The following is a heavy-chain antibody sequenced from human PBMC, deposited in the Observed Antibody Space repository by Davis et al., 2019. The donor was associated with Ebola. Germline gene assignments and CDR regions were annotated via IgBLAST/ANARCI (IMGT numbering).Heavy chain of an antibody. D-gene: IGHD6-19*01. Sequence: GESLKISCAASEFTFSNYAMTWVRQAPGKGLVWVSAISGSGGGTYYADSVQGRFTISRDNSKNTLYLQMSSLRAEDTAVYYCAKSITMAGTLYFDYWGQGTLVTVSS. CDR1: EFTFSNYA. CDR2: ISGSGGGT. V-gene: IGHV3-23*01. J-gene: IGHJ4*02. CDR3: AKSITMAGTLYFDY.